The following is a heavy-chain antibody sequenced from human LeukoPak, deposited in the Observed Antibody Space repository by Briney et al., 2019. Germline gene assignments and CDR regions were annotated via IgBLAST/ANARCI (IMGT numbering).Heavy chain of an antibody. CDR2: IHFDGSTK. D-gene: IGHD2-2*01. Sequence: GGSLRLSCAASGFTFRNYGMHWVRQAPGKGLEWVAFIHFDGSTKYSGDSVKGRFTVSRDNSKNTLYLQMNSLRPEDTAVYYCAKDQCTRTSCDGYPGHWGQGTLVTVSS. CDR1: GFTFRNYG. CDR3: AKDQCTRTSCDGYPGH. V-gene: IGHV3-30*02. J-gene: IGHJ4*02.